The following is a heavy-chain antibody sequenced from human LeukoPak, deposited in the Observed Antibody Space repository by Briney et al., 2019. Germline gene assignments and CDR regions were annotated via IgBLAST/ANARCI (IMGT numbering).Heavy chain of an antibody. CDR2: INNAYSA. J-gene: IGHJ4*02. Sequence: ASLRLSCAASGFMFSHYAMTWVRQAPGKGPEWVSTINNAYSAYYSDSVEGRFTISRDNSRNTLYLQMSSLRAEDTAVYYCAKPIDSNRYYSFVNWGQGTQVTVSS. V-gene: IGHV3-23*01. CDR3: AKPIDSNRYYSFVN. D-gene: IGHD3-22*01. CDR1: GFMFSHYA.